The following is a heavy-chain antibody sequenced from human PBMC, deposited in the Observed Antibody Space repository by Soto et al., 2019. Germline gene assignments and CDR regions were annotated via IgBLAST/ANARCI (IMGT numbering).Heavy chain of an antibody. CDR1: GHIFSNYW. Sequence: GESLKISCKGSGHIFSNYWIGWVRQMPGKGLEWMGIIYPGDSDTRYSPSFQGQVTITVDKSINTAYLQWSRLKASDTAIYYCARQRLWGTSGYYYFENWGQGTLVTIS. V-gene: IGHV5-51*01. J-gene: IGHJ4*02. CDR3: ARQRLWGTSGYYYFEN. D-gene: IGHD3-22*01. CDR2: IYPGDSDT.